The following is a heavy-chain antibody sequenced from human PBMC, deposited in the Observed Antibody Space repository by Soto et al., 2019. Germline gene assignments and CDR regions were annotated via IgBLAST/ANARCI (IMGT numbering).Heavy chain of an antibody. Sequence: PGGSLRLSCSASGFTFSSYAMHWVRQAPGKGLEYVSAISSNGGSTYYADSVKGRFTISRDNSKNTLYLQMSSLRAEDTAVYYCVKDLSRDPAYYDFWSGYYYYGMDVWGQGTTVTVSS. CDR3: VKDLSRDPAYYDFWSGYYYYGMDV. D-gene: IGHD3-3*01. J-gene: IGHJ6*02. V-gene: IGHV3-64D*08. CDR2: ISSNGGST. CDR1: GFTFSSYA.